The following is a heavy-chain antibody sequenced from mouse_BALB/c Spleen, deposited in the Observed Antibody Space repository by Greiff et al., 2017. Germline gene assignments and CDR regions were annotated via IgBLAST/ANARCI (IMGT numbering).Heavy chain of an antibody. V-gene: IGHV5-17*02. CDR1: GFTFSSFG. CDR3: ARSRRYDGDYYAMDY. J-gene: IGHJ4*01. Sequence: EVKVVESGGGLVQPGGSRKLSCAASGFTFSSFGMHWVRQAPEKGLEWVAYISSGSSTIYYADTVKGRFTISRDNPKNTLFLQMTSLRSEDTAMYYCARSRRYDGDYYAMDYWGQGTSVTVSS. CDR2: ISSGSSTI. D-gene: IGHD2-14*01.